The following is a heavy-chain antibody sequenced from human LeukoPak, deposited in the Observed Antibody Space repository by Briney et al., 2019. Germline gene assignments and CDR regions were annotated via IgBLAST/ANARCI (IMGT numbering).Heavy chain of an antibody. V-gene: IGHV3-48*03. CDR3: ARDLYGSGGDAFDI. D-gene: IGHD3-10*01. CDR2: VSSSGGGM. Sequence: PGGSLRLSCAASGFTLSSYEMNWVRQAPGKGLEWVSYVSSSGGGMLYADSVKGRFTISRDNAKNSLSLQMSSLRAEDTAVYYCARDLYGSGGDAFDIWGRGTMVTVSS. CDR1: GFTLSSYE. J-gene: IGHJ3*02.